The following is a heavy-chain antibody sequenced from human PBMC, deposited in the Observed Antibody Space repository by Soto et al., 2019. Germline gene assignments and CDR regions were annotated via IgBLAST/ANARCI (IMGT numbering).Heavy chain of an antibody. D-gene: IGHD3-22*01. Sequence: TSETLSLTCTVSGGSISSYYWSWIRQPPGKGLEWIGYIYYSGSTNYNPSLKSRVTISVDTSKNQFSLKLGSVTAADTAVYYCARDYYDSSGYHDAFDIWGQGTMVTVSS. V-gene: IGHV4-59*01. J-gene: IGHJ3*02. CDR1: GGSISSYY. CDR3: ARDYYDSSGYHDAFDI. CDR2: IYYSGST.